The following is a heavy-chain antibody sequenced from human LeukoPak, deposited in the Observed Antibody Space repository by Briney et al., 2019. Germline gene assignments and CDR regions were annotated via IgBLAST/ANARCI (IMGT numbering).Heavy chain of an antibody. CDR1: GGSIRSADYF. J-gene: IGHJ3*02. CDR3: ASGTYYFDSSGHYYADSFDI. D-gene: IGHD3-22*01. V-gene: IGHV4-30-4*01. Sequence: SETLSLTCTVSGGSIRSADYFWSWIRQTPGKGLEWIGYIFYSGSTDYNPSLTSLVSIFADTSKNQFSLRLTSVTAADTAVYYCASGTYYFDSSGHYYADSFDIWGQGTVVTVSS. CDR2: IFYSGST.